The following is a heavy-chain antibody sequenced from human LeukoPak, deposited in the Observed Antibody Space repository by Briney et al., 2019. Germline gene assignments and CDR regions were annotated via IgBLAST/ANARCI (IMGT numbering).Heavy chain of an antibody. J-gene: IGHJ3*02. Sequence: SETLSLTCTVSGGSISSYYWSWIRQPPGKGLEWIGYIYYSGSTKYNPSLKSRVTISVDPSKNQFSLKLSSVTAADTAVYYCVRYNWNYSDAFDIWGQGTMVTVSS. CDR2: IYYSGST. D-gene: IGHD1-7*01. CDR1: GGSISSYY. V-gene: IGHV4-59*08. CDR3: VRYNWNYSDAFDI.